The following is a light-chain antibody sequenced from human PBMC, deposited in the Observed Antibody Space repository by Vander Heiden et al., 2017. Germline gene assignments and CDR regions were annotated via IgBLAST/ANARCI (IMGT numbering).Light chain of an antibody. J-gene: IGKJ2*01. CDR1: QSVLYSSNNKNY. CDR3: QQYYSTPPMYT. CDR2: GAS. Sequence: DIVMTQSPASLAVSLGERATINCKSSQSVLYSSNNKNYLAWYQQKPGQPPKLLIYGASTRESGVPDRCSGSGSGTDFTLTISSLQAEDVAVYYCQQYYSTPPMYTFGQGTKLEIK. V-gene: IGKV4-1*01.